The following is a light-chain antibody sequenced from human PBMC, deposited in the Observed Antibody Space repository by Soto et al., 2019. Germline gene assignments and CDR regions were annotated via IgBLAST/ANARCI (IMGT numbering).Light chain of an antibody. CDR3: QHYYNYPYT. J-gene: IGKJ2*01. Sequence: DIQMTQSPSTLSASVGDRVTITCRASQSISDGLAWYQQKPGKAPGLLIYKASFLESGVPSRFSGSGSGTEFTLTISSLQPDDFATYYCQHYYNYPYTFGQGTKLEIK. V-gene: IGKV1-5*03. CDR2: KAS. CDR1: QSISDG.